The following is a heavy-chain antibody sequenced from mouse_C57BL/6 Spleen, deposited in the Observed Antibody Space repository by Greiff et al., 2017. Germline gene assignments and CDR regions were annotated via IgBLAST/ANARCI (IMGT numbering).Heavy chain of an antibody. CDR1: GYAFTNYL. J-gene: IGHJ2*01. Sequence: VKLMESGAELVRPGTSVKVSCKASGYAFTNYLIEWVKQRPGQGLEWIGVINPGSGGTNYNEKFKGKATLTADKSSSTAYMQLSSLTSEDSAVYFCARHYYGSTYFDYWGQGTTLTVSS. CDR3: ARHYYGSTYFDY. CDR2: INPGSGGT. V-gene: IGHV1-54*01. D-gene: IGHD1-1*01.